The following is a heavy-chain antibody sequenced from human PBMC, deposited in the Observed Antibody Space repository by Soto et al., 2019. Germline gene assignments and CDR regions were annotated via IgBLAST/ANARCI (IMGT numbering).Heavy chain of an antibody. J-gene: IGHJ4*02. D-gene: IGHD3-3*01. CDR3: AKKTRGTRTSTDGVVIDY. Sequence: EVQLLESGGGLVQPGGSLRLSCAASGFTFSSYAMSWVRQAPGKGLEWVSTISYSGGSTYYADSVKGRFTISRDNSKNTLYLQMNSLRDEDTALYYCAKKTRGTRTSTDGVVIDYWGQGTLVTVSS. V-gene: IGHV3-23*01. CDR2: ISYSGGST. CDR1: GFTFSSYA.